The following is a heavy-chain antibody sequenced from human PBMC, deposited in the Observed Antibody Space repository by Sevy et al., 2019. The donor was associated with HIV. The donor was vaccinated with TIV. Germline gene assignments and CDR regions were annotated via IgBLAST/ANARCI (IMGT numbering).Heavy chain of an antibody. Sequence: GGSLRLSCAASGFTFTNAWMSWVRQAPGKELEWVGRLKGKPSGGAIDYAAPVKGRFTISRDDSKNTLYLQMSSLRTEDTAVYYCTTDSWSQEDYYDYWGQGTLVTVSS. CDR3: TTDSWSQEDYYDY. D-gene: IGHD6-13*01. CDR2: LKGKPSGGAI. V-gene: IGHV3-15*01. CDR1: GFTFTNAW. J-gene: IGHJ4*02.